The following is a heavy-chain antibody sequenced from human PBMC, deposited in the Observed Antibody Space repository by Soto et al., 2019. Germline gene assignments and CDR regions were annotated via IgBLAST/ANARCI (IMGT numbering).Heavy chain of an antibody. CDR1: GFTFSDYH. D-gene: IGHD5-12*01. Sequence: QVQLVESGGGFVKPGGSLRLSCAASGFTFSDYHMNWVRQPPGKGLEWVSSMSNSGNLIDYADSVKGRFTISRDNAKKSLFLQINSLRAEDTAVYYCARDSLSGYDFNYWGQGTLVTVSS. CDR2: MSNSGNLI. V-gene: IGHV3-11*01. CDR3: ARDSLSGYDFNY. J-gene: IGHJ4*02.